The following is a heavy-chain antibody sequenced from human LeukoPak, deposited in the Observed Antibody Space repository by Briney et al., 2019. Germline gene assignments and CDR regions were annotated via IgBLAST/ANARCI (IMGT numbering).Heavy chain of an antibody. V-gene: IGHV3-23*01. Sequence: GGSLRLSCAASGFTLSSYWMSWVRQAPGKGLEWVSAISGSGGSTYYADSVKGRFTISRDNSKNTLYLQMNSLRAEDTAVYYCANLLRYFDWLQDAFDIWGQGTMVTVPS. CDR3: ANLLRYFDWLQDAFDI. D-gene: IGHD3-9*01. J-gene: IGHJ3*02. CDR2: ISGSGGST. CDR1: GFTLSSYW.